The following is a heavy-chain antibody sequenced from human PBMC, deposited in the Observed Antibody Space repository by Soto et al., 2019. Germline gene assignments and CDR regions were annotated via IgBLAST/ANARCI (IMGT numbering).Heavy chain of an antibody. V-gene: IGHV3-21*01. J-gene: IGHJ6*02. CDR3: ARVGSCDSTSCHTMDV. D-gene: IGHD2-2*01. Sequence: EVRLVESGGGLVKPGGSLRLTCAASGFTFSTYSMNWVRQAPGKGLEWVSFVRSTSNYIYYADSVKGRFTISRDNAQDSLYLQMNSLRVEDTAVYYCARVGSCDSTSCHTMDVWGQGTTVTVSS. CDR2: VRSTSNYI. CDR1: GFTFSTYS.